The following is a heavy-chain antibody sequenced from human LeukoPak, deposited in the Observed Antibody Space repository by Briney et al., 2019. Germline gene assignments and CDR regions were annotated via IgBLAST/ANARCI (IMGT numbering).Heavy chain of an antibody. Sequence: ASVKVSCKASGYTFTSYGISWVRQAPGQGLEWMGWICAYNGNTNYAQKLQGRVTMTTDTSTSTAYMELRSLRSDDTAVYYCARGGLYDILTGYYTPYGMDVWGQGTTVTVSS. CDR1: GYTFTSYG. CDR3: ARGGLYDILTGYYTPYGMDV. V-gene: IGHV1-18*01. CDR2: ICAYNGNT. J-gene: IGHJ6*02. D-gene: IGHD3-9*01.